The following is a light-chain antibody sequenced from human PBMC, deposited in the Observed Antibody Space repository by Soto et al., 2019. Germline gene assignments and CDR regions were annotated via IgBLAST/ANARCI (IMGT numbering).Light chain of an antibody. V-gene: IGLV2-14*01. CDR1: SSDVGGYNY. CDR3: SSYTSSSTFYG. J-gene: IGLJ1*01. Sequence: QSVLTQPASVSGSPGQSITISCTGTSSDVGGYNYVSWYQQHPGKAPKLMIYEVSNRPSGVSNRFAGSKSGNTASLTISGLQAEDEADYYCSSYTSSSTFYGFATGTQLTVL. CDR2: EVS.